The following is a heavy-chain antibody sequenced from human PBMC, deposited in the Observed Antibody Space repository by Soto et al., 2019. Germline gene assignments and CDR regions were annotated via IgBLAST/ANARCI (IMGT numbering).Heavy chain of an antibody. CDR2: IEHNGNT. CDR1: DGSFSGYY. V-gene: IGHV4-34*01. D-gene: IGHD5-18*01. CDR3: ARGGGYSYHLYGMDV. Sequence: NPSETLSLTCAVYDGSFSGYYWIWIRQPLGKGLEWIGEIEHNGNTNYNPSFTSRATISLDTSKNQFSLKLSSVTAADTALYYCARGGGYSYHLYGMDVWGQGAAVTVSS. J-gene: IGHJ6*02.